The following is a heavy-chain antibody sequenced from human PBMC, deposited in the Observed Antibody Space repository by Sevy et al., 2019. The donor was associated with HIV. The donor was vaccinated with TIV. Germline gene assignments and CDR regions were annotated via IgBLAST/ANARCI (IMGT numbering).Heavy chain of an antibody. CDR2: FYPEDGET. CDR1: GYTLTALS. D-gene: IGHD3-22*01. V-gene: IGHV1-24*01. J-gene: IGHJ4*02. Sequence: ASVKVSCKVSGYTLTALSMHWVRQAPGKGLEWMGTFYPEDGETRFAQKFQGRVTMTEDTSTDTAYMELSSLRSEDTAVYFCATTKDYYDSSGYPFDHWGQGALVTVSS. CDR3: ATTKDYYDSSGYPFDH.